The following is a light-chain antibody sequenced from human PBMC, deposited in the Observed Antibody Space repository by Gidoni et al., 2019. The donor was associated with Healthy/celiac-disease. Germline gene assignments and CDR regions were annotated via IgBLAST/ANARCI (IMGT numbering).Light chain of an antibody. CDR2: SNN. CDR1: SSTIGSNT. CDR3: AAWDDSLNGWV. Sequence: QPVLPQPPSTSVTPGQRDTIACSGSSSTIGSNTVNMYQQRPGTAPKLLIYSNNQRPSGVPDRFSGSKSGTSASLVISGLQSEDEADYYWAAWDDSLNGWVFGGGTKLTVL. J-gene: IGLJ3*02. V-gene: IGLV1-44*01.